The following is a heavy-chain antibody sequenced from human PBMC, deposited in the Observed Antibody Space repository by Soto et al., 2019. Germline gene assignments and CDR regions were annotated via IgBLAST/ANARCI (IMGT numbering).Heavy chain of an antibody. J-gene: IGHJ6*02. CDR2: IIPIFGTA. V-gene: IGHV1-69*12. D-gene: IGHD5-18*01. Sequence: QVQLVQSGAEVKKPGSSVKVSCKASGGTFSSYAISWVRQAPGQGLEWMGGIIPIFGTANYAQKFQGRVKITADESTSTGYMGLSSLRSGDKAVDYCARGGDSYGQDGIDVWGQGTTVTVSS. CDR3: ARGGDSYGQDGIDV. CDR1: GGTFSSYA.